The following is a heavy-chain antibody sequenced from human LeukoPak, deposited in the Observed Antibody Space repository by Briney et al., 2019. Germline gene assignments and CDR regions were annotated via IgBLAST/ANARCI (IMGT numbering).Heavy chain of an antibody. Sequence: GGSLEISWQGSGCSFTSYWIGRVRQVPGKGLEGMGIIYPGDSDTRYSPSFQGQVTISADKSISTAYLQWSSLKASDTAMYYCARIRWELTLDAFDIWGQGTMVTVSS. J-gene: IGHJ3*02. CDR1: GCSFTSYW. CDR2: IYPGDSDT. D-gene: IGHD1-26*01. CDR3: ARIRWELTLDAFDI. V-gene: IGHV5-51*01.